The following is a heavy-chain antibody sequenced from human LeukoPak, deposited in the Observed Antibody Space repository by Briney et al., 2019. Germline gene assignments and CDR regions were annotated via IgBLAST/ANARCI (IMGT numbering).Heavy chain of an antibody. CDR2: IHYSGRT. Sequence: PSETLSLTCTGSGGSVSSGSYYWNWIRQPPGKGLEWIGYIHYSGRTNYNPSLKSRVTISVDTSKNQFSLKLSSVTAADTAVYYCARGGVGATYAGFDYWGQGTLVPVSS. CDR3: ARGGVGATYAGFDY. J-gene: IGHJ4*02. V-gene: IGHV4-61*01. D-gene: IGHD1-26*01. CDR1: GGSVSSGSYY.